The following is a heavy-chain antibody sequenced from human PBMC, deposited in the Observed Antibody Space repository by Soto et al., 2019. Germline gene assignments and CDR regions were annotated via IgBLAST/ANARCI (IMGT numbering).Heavy chain of an antibody. D-gene: IGHD3-10*01. Sequence: LTISCKGSGYSFTNYWIGWVRQMPGKGLEWMGIMYPDDSDTRYSPSFQGQVTMSADKSISTAYLQWSSLKASDTAIYYCARPYFHGSRHHFDYWGQGTLVTVSS. CDR1: GYSFTNYW. CDR2: MYPDDSDT. J-gene: IGHJ4*02. V-gene: IGHV5-51*01. CDR3: ARPYFHGSRHHFDY.